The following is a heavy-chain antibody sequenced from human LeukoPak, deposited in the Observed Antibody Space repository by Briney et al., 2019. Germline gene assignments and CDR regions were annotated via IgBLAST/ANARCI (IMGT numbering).Heavy chain of an antibody. D-gene: IGHD6-13*01. Sequence: GGSLRVSCEASGFTFSKYVMSWVRQAPGEGLEWVSSISESGVRTYYVDSVKGRFTISRDDSKNTLFLQMHSLRAEDTALYYCAKRWSSSWSCFDYWGQGTPVTVSS. CDR2: ISESGVRT. CDR1: GFTFSKYV. J-gene: IGHJ4*02. V-gene: IGHV3-23*01. CDR3: AKRWSSSWSCFDY.